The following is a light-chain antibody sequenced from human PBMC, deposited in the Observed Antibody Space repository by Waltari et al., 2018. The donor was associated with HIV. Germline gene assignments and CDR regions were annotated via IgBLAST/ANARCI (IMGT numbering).Light chain of an antibody. CDR1: SGHNNYV. J-gene: IGLJ3*02. CDR2: LNSDGRR. Sequence: QVVLTQPPSASASLGASVRLTCTLSSGHNNYVIAWHQQQPETCPRFLMKLNSDGRRSQGDGVPDRFSGSSSGAERYLISSSLQSEDAADYFCQTWRTGLQVFGGGTRLTVL. V-gene: IGLV4-69*02. CDR3: QTWRTGLQV.